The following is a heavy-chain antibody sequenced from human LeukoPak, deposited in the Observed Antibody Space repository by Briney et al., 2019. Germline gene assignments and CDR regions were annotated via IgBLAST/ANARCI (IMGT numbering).Heavy chain of an antibody. D-gene: IGHD7-27*01. Sequence: SETLSLTCTVSGGSISSYYWSWIRQPAGKGLEWIGRIYTSGSTNYNPSLKSRVTMSVDTSKNQFSLKLSSVTAADTAVYYCARFSPRAMGNYFDFWGQGTLVTVSS. J-gene: IGHJ4*02. CDR3: ARFSPRAMGNYFDF. V-gene: IGHV4-4*07. CDR1: GGSISSYY. CDR2: IYTSGST.